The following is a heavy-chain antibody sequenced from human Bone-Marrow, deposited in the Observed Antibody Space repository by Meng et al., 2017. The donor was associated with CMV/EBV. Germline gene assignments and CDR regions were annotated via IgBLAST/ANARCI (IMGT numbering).Heavy chain of an antibody. J-gene: IGHJ4*02. V-gene: IGHV3-30*04. CDR1: GFTFSSYA. CDR2: ISYDGSNK. CDR3: GQSSTSQGPFDY. D-gene: IGHD2-2*01. Sequence: GGSLRLSCAASGFTFSSYAMHWVRQAPGKGLEWVAVISYDGSNKYYADSVKGRFTISRDNSKNTLYLQMNSLRAEDTAVYYCGQSSTSQGPFDYWGQGTLVNGAS.